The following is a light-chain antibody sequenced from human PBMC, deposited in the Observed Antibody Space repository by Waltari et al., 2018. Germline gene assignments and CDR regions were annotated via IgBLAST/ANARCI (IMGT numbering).Light chain of an antibody. CDR1: SSDIGGYNY. CDR2: DDS. CDR3: SSYMDSSTLEL. J-gene: IGLJ2*01. Sequence: QSALTQPASVSGSPGQSITISCTGTSSDIGGYNYVSWYQQVPGKAPKLMIYDDSNRPSGVSSRFSGSKSGNTASLTISGLQAEDEADYFCSSYMDSSTLELFGGGTSLTVL. V-gene: IGLV2-14*03.